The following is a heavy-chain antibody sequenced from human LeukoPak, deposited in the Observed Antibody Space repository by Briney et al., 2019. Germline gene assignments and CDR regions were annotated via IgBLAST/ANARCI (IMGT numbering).Heavy chain of an antibody. CDR1: GGSFNGHY. CDR2: IDNAGRT. D-gene: IGHD6-19*01. Sequence: PSETLSLTCGMPGGSFNGHYWHWIRQSPGKRLEWLGEIDNAGRTTYTPPLKSRLTISVDTSKTQISLRLSSLSAADTAVYFCARGPPVTDTRYLYYFASWGPGTLVTVSA. V-gene: IGHV4-34*01. CDR3: ARGPPVTDTRYLYYFAS. J-gene: IGHJ4*02.